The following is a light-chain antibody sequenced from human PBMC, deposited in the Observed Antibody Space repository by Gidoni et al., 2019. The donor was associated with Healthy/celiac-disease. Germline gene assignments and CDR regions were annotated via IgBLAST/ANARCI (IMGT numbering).Light chain of an antibody. J-gene: IGKJ2*03. V-gene: IGKV3-11*01. Sequence: EIVWTQSPATLSLSPGERATLSCSASQSVSSYLAWYQQKPGQAPRLLIYDAANRATGIPARFSGSGSGTDFTLTISSLEPEDFAVYYCQQRSNWPSFGQGTKLEIK. CDR2: DAA. CDR3: QQRSNWPS. CDR1: QSVSSY.